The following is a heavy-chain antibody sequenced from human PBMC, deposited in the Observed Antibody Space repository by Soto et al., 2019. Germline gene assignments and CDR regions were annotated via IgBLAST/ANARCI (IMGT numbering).Heavy chain of an antibody. Sequence: QVQLVESGGGVVQPGRSLRLSCAASGFTFSSYGMHWVRQAPGKGLEWVAVIWYDGSNKYYADSVKGRFTISRDNSKNTLYLQMNGLRAEDTAVYYCARLGEEGDYFDYWGQGTLVTVSS. CDR1: GFTFSSYG. D-gene: IGHD3-10*01. CDR2: IWYDGSNK. J-gene: IGHJ4*02. V-gene: IGHV3-33*01. CDR3: ARLGEEGDYFDY.